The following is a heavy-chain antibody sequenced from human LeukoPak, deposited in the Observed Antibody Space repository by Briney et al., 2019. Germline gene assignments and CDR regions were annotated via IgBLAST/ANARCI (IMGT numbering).Heavy chain of an antibody. D-gene: IGHD2-2*01. CDR1: GGSFSGYY. CDR2: INHSGST. V-gene: IGHV4-34*01. CDR3: ARGVRRYCSSTSCSAGRWFDP. J-gene: IGHJ5*02. Sequence: SETLSLTCAVYGGSFSGYYWSWIRQPPGKGLEWIGEINHSGSTNYNPSLKRRVTISVDTSKNQFSLKLSSVTAADSAVYYCARGVRRYCSSTSCSAGRWFDPWGQGTLVTVSS.